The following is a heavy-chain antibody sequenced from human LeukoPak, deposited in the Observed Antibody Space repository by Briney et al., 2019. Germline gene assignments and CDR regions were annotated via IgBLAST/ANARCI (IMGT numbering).Heavy chain of an antibody. CDR3: ARHVVVTVTTFNWFDP. CDR2: INHSGST. Sequence: SETLSLTCAVYGGSFSGYYWSWNRQPPGKGLEWIGEINHSGSTNYNPSLKSRVTISVDTSKNQFSLKLSSVTAADTAVYYCARHVVVTVTTFNWFDPWGQGTLVTVSS. V-gene: IGHV4-34*01. CDR1: GGSFSGYY. D-gene: IGHD4-17*01. J-gene: IGHJ5*02.